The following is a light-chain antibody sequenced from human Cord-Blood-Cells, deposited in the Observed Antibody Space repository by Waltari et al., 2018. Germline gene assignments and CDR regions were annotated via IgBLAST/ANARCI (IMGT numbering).Light chain of an antibody. CDR3: QQYYSTPPT. CDR1: QSVLYSSNNKNY. J-gene: IGKJ1*01. V-gene: IGKV4-1*01. CDR2: WAS. Sequence: DIVMTQSPDSLAVSLGERATINCKSSQSVLYSSNNKNYLAWYQQKPGQPPKLIIYWASTRESRVPDRFSGSGSGTDFTLTISSLQAEDVAVYYCQQYYSTPPTFGQGTKVEIK.